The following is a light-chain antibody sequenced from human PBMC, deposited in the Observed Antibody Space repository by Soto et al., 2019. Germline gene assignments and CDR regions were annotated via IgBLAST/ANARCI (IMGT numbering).Light chain of an antibody. J-gene: IGLJ1*01. CDR3: SSYTSSTTLV. CDR1: SSDVGGYNY. CDR2: EVS. V-gene: IGLV2-14*01. Sequence: QSLRTQPASVSVSPGQSITISCTGTSSDVGGYNYVSWYQQHPGKAPKLMIYEVSNRPSGVSNRFSGSKSGNTASLTISGLQAEDEADYYCSSYTSSTTLVFGTGTKVTVL.